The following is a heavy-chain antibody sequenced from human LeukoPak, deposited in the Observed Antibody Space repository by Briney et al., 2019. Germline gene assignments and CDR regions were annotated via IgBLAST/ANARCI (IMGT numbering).Heavy chain of an antibody. CDR2: IGISSGNT. J-gene: IGHJ4*02. Sequence: GGSLRLSCAASGFTVSNSYMNWVRQAPGKGLEWISYIGISSGNTKYADSVKGRFTVSGDNARNSLYLQMNSLRVEDTAVYYCARDHNYAFDNWGQGTLVTVSS. CDR1: GFTVSNSY. D-gene: IGHD1-1*01. V-gene: IGHV3-11*06. CDR3: ARDHNYAFDN.